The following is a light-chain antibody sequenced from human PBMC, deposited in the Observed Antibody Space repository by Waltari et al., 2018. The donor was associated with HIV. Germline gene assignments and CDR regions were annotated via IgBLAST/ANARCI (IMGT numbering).Light chain of an antibody. CDR1: QSISSY. Sequence: DIQMTQSPSSLSASVGGRVTITCRASQSISSYLNWYQQKPGKAPKLLIYAASSLQSGVPSRFSGSGSGTDFTLTISSLQPEDFATYYCQQSYSTLLTFGPGTKVDIK. V-gene: IGKV1-39*01. J-gene: IGKJ3*01. CDR3: QQSYSTLLT. CDR2: AAS.